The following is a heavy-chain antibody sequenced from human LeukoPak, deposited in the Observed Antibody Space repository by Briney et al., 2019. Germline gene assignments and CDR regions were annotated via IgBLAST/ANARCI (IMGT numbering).Heavy chain of an antibody. V-gene: IGHV4-59*01. CDR1: GGSISTYY. D-gene: IGHD5-12*01. J-gene: IGHJ4*02. Sequence: SETLSLTCTVSGGSISTYYWSWIRQPPGKGLEWIGYIYYSGSTNYNPSLKSRVTTSVDTSKNQFSLKLSSVTAADTAVYYCARGGVATISYWGQGTLVTVSS. CDR2: IYYSGST. CDR3: ARGGVATISY.